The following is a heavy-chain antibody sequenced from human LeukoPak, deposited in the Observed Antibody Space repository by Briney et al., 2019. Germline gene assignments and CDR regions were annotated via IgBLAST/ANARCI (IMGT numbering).Heavy chain of an antibody. J-gene: IGHJ4*02. CDR3: AYSRGYSYGYGFY. D-gene: IGHD5-18*01. CDR2: ISGSGGST. CDR1: GFTFSSYA. Sequence: EGSLRLSCAASGFTFSSYAMSLVRQAPGKGLEWVSAISGSGGSTYYADSVKGRFTISRDNSKNTLYLQMNSLRAEDTAVYYCAYSRGYSYGYGFYWGQGTLVTVSS. V-gene: IGHV3-23*01.